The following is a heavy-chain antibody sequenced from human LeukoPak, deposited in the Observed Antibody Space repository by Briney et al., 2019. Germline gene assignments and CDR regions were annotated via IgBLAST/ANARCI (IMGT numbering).Heavy chain of an antibody. V-gene: IGHV3-11*01. Sequence: GGSLRLSCAASGFTFSDYYMSWIRQAPGKGLEWVSYISSSGSTIYYADSVKGRFTISRDNSKNTLYLQMNSLRAEDTAVYYCAHFKGYCSGGSCSGYWGQGTLVTVSS. J-gene: IGHJ4*02. CDR1: GFTFSDYY. CDR3: AHFKGYCSGGSCSGY. D-gene: IGHD2-15*01. CDR2: ISSSGSTI.